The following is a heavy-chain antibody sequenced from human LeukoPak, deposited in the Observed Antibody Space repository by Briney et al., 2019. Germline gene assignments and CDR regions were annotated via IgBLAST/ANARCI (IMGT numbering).Heavy chain of an antibody. CDR1: GGSFSGYY. V-gene: IGHV4-34*01. CDR3: ARRLVRGVITYYYYYYYMDV. D-gene: IGHD3-10*01. Sequence: PSETLSLTCAVYGGSFSGYYWSWIRQPPGKVLECIGEINHGGSTNYNAALKSRVTISVYTSKNQFSLKLSSVTAADTAVYYCARRLVRGVITYYYYYYYMDVWGKGTTVTISS. CDR2: INHGGST. J-gene: IGHJ6*03.